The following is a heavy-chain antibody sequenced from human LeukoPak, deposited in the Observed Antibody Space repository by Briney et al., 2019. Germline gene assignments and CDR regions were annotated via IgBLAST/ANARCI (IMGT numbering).Heavy chain of an antibody. D-gene: IGHD2-2*01. Sequence: GGSLRLSCAASGFTFSSYWMSWVRQAPGKGLEWVANIKQDGSQKYYVDSVKGRFTISRDNAKNSLYLQMNSLRAEDTARYHCASISVEVCYGHWGQGTLVTVSS. V-gene: IGHV3-7*03. J-gene: IGHJ4*02. CDR1: GFTFSSYW. CDR3: ASISVEVCYGH. CDR2: IKQDGSQK.